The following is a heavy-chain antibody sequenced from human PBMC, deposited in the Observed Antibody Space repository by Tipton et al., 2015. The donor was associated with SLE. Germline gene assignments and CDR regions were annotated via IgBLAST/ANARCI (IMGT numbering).Heavy chain of an antibody. V-gene: IGHV4-59*01. Sequence: TLSLTCSVSGGSISSDSWSWIRQPPGKGLEWIGYIHDGGSTNYNPSLKSRVATSLDTPKNQFSLRLTSVTTADTAVYYCVSPQGEPEETWGQGSLVTVSS. CDR2: IHDGGST. CDR1: GGSISSDS. J-gene: IGHJ4*02. D-gene: IGHD1-14*01. CDR3: VSPQGEPEET.